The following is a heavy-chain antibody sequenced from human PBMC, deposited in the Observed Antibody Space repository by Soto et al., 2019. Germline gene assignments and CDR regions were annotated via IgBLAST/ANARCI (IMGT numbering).Heavy chain of an antibody. CDR1: GGSIRSGGYY. V-gene: IGHV4-31*03. CDR3: ATQLRYFAWFDP. Sequence: SETLSLTCTVSGGSIRSGGYYWNWIRQHPGKGLEWIGYIYYSGSTYYNPSLKSRVTISVDTSKNQFSLKLSSVTAADTAVYYCATQLRYFAWFDPWGQGTLVTVSS. J-gene: IGHJ5*02. D-gene: IGHD3-9*01. CDR2: IYYSGST.